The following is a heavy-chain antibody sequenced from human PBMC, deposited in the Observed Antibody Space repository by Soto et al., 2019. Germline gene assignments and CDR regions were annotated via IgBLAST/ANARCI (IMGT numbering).Heavy chain of an antibody. CDR2: ISAYNGNT. D-gene: IGHD3-22*01. CDR1: GYTFTSYG. V-gene: IGHV1-18*01. J-gene: IGHJ4*02. Sequence: GASVKVSCKASGYTFTSYGISWVRQAPGQGLEWMGWISAYNGNTNYAQKLQGRVTMTTDTSTSTAYMELRSLGSDDTAVYYCARGANWDGYSYYDSSGYSPFDYWGQGTLVTVSS. CDR3: ARGANWDGYSYYDSSGYSPFDY.